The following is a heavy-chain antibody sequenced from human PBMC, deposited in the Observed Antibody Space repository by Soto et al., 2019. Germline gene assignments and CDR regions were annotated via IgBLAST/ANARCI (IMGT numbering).Heavy chain of an antibody. Sequence: SETLSLTCAIYGASLGGFHWTWLRQAPGKGLEWIGELIHGGSTNYNPSLKSRVSFSLDTSKNQFSLHLMSVTAADTAVYYCARSPLGYDYVRQTWREVGDSFDIWGRGTMVPVSS. CDR3: ARSPLGYDYVRQTWREVGDSFDI. J-gene: IGHJ3*02. CDR2: LIHGGST. D-gene: IGHD3-16*01. V-gene: IGHV4-34*12. CDR1: GASLGGFH.